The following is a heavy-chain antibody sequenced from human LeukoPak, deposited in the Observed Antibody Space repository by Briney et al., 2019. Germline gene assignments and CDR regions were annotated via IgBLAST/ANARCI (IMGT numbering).Heavy chain of an antibody. CDR2: ISSSSSTI. CDR3: ARGEMATISYYFDY. Sequence: SGGSLRLSCAASGFTFSSYSMNWVRQAPGKGLEWVSCISSSSSTIYYADSVKGRFTISRDNAKNSLYLQMNSLRAEDTAVYYCARGEMATISYYFDYWGQGTLVTVSS. D-gene: IGHD5-24*01. CDR1: GFTFSSYS. V-gene: IGHV3-48*01. J-gene: IGHJ4*02.